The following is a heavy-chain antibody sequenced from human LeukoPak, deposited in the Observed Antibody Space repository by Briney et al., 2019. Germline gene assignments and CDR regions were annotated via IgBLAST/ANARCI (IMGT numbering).Heavy chain of an antibody. V-gene: IGHV3-21*01. CDR2: ISSSSSYI. J-gene: IGHJ4*02. CDR1: GLRFRNYG. CDR3: ASSSPS. Sequence: GRSLRLSCVVSGLRFRNYGMHWVRRAPGKGLEWVSSISSSSSYIYYADSVKGRFTISRDNAKNSLYLQMNSLRAEDTAVYYCASSSPSWGQGTLVTVSS.